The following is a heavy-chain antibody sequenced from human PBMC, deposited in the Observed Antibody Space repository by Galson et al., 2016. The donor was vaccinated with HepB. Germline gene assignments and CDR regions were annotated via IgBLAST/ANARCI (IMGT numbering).Heavy chain of an antibody. V-gene: IGHV4-31*03. CDR3: ARKIRHYYDTSGYFGTPCYFDF. CDR1: GGSISSGGYY. Sequence: TLSLTCTVSGGSISSGGYYWSWIRQHPGKGLEWMGFINYSGSTYYNPSLKSRITISVDTSKNQFSLKLSSVTAADTAVYYCARKIRHYYDTSGYFGTPCYFDFWGQGTLVTVSS. CDR2: INYSGST. D-gene: IGHD3-22*01. J-gene: IGHJ4*02.